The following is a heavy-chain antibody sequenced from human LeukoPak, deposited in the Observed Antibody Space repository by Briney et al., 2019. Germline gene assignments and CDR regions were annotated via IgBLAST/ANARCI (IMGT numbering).Heavy chain of an antibody. CDR3: ARRAGAYSHPYDY. Sequence: GGSLRLSCVGSGFIFSDYNMNWVRQAPGKGLEWVSSISNGGGYIYYGDALKGRFTISRDNSKNTLYLQMNSLRAEDTAVYYCARRAGAYSHPYDYWGQGTLVTVSS. J-gene: IGHJ4*02. CDR2: ISNGGGYI. V-gene: IGHV3-21*04. D-gene: IGHD4/OR15-4a*01. CDR1: GFIFSDYN.